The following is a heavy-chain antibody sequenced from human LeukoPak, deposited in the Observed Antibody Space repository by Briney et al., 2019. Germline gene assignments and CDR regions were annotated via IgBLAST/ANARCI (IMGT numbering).Heavy chain of an antibody. Sequence: SQTLSLTCTVSGGSISSGGYYWSWIRQHPGKGLEWIGYIYYSGSTYYNPSLKSRVTISVDTSKNQFSLKLSSVTAADTAVYYCARGVMEYCGGDCYSPWFDPWGQGTLVTVSS. CDR1: GGSISSGGYY. V-gene: IGHV4-31*03. CDR2: IYYSGST. J-gene: IGHJ5*02. CDR3: ARGVMEYCGGDCYSPWFDP. D-gene: IGHD2-21*02.